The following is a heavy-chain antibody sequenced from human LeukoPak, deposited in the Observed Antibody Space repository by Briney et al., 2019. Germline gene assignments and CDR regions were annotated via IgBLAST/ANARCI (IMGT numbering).Heavy chain of an antibody. V-gene: IGHV1-69*05. D-gene: IGHD2-21*02. Sequence: SVKVSCKASGGTFSSYAISWVRQAPGQGLEWMGRIIPIFGTANYAQKFQGRVTITTDESTSTAYMELSSLRSEDTAVCYCASQHCGGDCYSEFDYWGQGTLVTVSS. CDR1: GGTFSSYA. J-gene: IGHJ4*02. CDR3: ASQHCGGDCYSEFDY. CDR2: IIPIFGTA.